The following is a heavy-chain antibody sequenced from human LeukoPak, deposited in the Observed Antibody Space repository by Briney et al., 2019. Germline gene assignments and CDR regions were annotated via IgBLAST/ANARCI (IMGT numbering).Heavy chain of an antibody. CDR2: IYTSGDT. V-gene: IGHV4-61*02. J-gene: IGHJ2*01. CDR3: ATNSNYWYFDL. Sequence: SETLSLTCTVSGGSISTGDYYWSWIRQPAGKELEWIGRIYTSGDTIYNSSLKSRVTISVDTSKSQFSLKLRSVTAADTAVYYCATNSNYWYFDLWGRGTLVTVSS. CDR1: GGSISTGDYY. D-gene: IGHD4-11*01.